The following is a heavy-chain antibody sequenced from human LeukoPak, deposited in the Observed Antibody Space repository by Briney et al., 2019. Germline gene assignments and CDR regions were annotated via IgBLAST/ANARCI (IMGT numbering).Heavy chain of an antibody. CDR2: IYTSGST. D-gene: IGHD6-13*01. CDR3: ARGWAGIAFYYYYIDV. V-gene: IGHV4-61*02. CDR1: GGSISSGSYY. J-gene: IGHJ6*03. Sequence: SETLSLTCTVSGGSISSGSYYWSWIRQPAGKGLEWIGRIYTSGSTNYNPSLKSRVTISVDTSKNQFSLKLSSVTAANTAVYYCARGWAGIAFYYYYIDVWGKGTTVTVSS.